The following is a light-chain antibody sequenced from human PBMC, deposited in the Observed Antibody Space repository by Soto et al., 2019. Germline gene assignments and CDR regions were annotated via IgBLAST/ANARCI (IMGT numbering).Light chain of an antibody. CDR1: QSVSSSF. V-gene: IGKV3-20*01. CDR3: QHYGTSLWT. CDR2: GAS. J-gene: IGKJ1*01. Sequence: EIMLTQSPGTLSLSPGERATLSRRASQSVSSSFLAWYQQKPGQAPRLLIYGASIRATGIPDRFSGSGSGTDFTHTISRLEPEDFAMYLCQHYGTSLWTFGQGTKVEIK.